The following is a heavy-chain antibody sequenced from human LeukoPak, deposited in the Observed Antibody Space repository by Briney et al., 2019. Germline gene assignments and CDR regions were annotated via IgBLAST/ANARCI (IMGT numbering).Heavy chain of an antibody. CDR2: VHTSGST. V-gene: IGHV4-4*07. CDR3: ARDSGSGWPLFDD. J-gene: IGHJ4*02. CDR1: GDSITNYY. Sequence: SETLSLTCTVSGDSITNYYWTWIRQSAGKGPEWIGRVHTSGSTSYNPSLKSRLNMSVDTSKNQFSLLLSSVTAADTAVYFCARDSGSGWPLFDDGGQGTLVTVYS. D-gene: IGHD6-19*01.